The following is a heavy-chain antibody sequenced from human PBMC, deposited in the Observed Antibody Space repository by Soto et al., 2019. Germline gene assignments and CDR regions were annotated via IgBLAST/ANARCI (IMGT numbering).Heavy chain of an antibody. V-gene: IGHV3-73*01. J-gene: IGHJ6*02. D-gene: IGHD3-22*01. CDR2: IRSKANSYAT. Sequence: GGSLRLSCAASGFTFSGSAMHWVRQASGKGLEWVGRIRSKANSYATAYAASVKGRFTISRDDSKNTAYLQMNSLKTEDTAVYYCTSTYYYDSSGPYYGMDVWGQGTTVTVSS. CDR3: TSTYYYDSSGPYYGMDV. CDR1: GFTFSGSA.